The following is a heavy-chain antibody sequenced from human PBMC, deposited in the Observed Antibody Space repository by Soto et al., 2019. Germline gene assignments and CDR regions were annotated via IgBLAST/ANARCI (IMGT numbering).Heavy chain of an antibody. D-gene: IGHD1-1*01. CDR2: IYTTGTT. Sequence: PSETLSLTCTVSGASISGFYWSWIRKSAGKGLEWIGRIYTTGTTDYNPSLKSRVMMSVDTSKKQFSLKLRSVTAADTAVYYCVRDGTKTLRDWFDPWGQGISVTVSS. CDR3: VRDGTKTLRDWFDP. J-gene: IGHJ5*02. V-gene: IGHV4-4*07. CDR1: GASISGFY.